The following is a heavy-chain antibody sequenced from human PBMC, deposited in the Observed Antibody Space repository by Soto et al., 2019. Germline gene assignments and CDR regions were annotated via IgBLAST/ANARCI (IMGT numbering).Heavy chain of an antibody. Sequence: SSETLSLTCTVSGGSISSYYWSWIRQPPGKGLEWIGYIYYSGSTNYNPSLKSRVTISVDTSKNQFSLKLSSVTAADTAVYYCARQYWAAGHFDYWGQGTLVTVSS. V-gene: IGHV4-59*01. CDR3: ARQYWAAGHFDY. D-gene: IGHD6-13*01. CDR1: GGSISSYY. J-gene: IGHJ4*02. CDR2: IYYSGST.